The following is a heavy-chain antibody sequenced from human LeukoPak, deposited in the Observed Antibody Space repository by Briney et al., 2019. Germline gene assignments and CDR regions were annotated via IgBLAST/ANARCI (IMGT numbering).Heavy chain of an antibody. CDR3: AKDGGYLSHAYFDY. CDR2: ISGSGGST. Sequence: GGSLRLSCAASGFTFSSYAMSWVRQAPGKGLEWVSAISGSGGSTHYADSVKGRFTISRDNSKNTLYLQMNSLRAEDTAVYYCAKDGGYLSHAYFDYWGQGTLVTVSS. V-gene: IGHV3-23*01. CDR1: GFTFSSYA. D-gene: IGHD3-22*01. J-gene: IGHJ4*02.